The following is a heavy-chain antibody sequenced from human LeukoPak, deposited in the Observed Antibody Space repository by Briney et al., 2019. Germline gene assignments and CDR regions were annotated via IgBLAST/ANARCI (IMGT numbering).Heavy chain of an antibody. Sequence: GGTLRLSCAASGFTFSSYSMNWVRQAPGKGLEWVSYISSSSSTIYYADSVKGRFTISRDNAKNSLYLQMNSLRAEDTAVYYCARDLTGYSYGYPFFDYWGQGTLVTVSS. CDR1: GFTFSSYS. CDR3: ARDLTGYSYGYPFFDY. CDR2: ISSSSSTI. D-gene: IGHD5-18*01. V-gene: IGHV3-48*01. J-gene: IGHJ4*02.